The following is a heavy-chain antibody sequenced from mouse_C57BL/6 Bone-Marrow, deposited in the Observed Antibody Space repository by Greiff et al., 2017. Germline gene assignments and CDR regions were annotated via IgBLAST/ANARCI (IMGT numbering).Heavy chain of an antibody. CDR2: IDPSDSYT. CDR3: ARNYDGSMDY. Sequence: QVQLQQPGAELVKPGASVKLSCKASGYTFTSYWMHWVKQRPGQGLEWIGEIDPSDSYTNYNQKFKGKSTLTVDKSSSTAYMQLSSLTSEDSAVYYCARNYDGSMDYWGQGTSVTVSS. V-gene: IGHV1-69*01. D-gene: IGHD2-3*01. J-gene: IGHJ4*01. CDR1: GYTFTSYW.